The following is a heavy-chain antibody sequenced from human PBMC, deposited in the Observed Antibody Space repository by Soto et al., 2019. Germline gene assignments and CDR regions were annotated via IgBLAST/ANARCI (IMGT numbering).Heavy chain of an antibody. Sequence: GESLKISCAASGFTFSSYAMNWVRQAPGKGLEWVSAISGSGGSTYYADSVKGRFTISRDNSKNTLYLQMNSLRAEDTAVYYCAKDQTPSDSSWYYFDYWGQGTLVTVSS. CDR1: GFTFSSYA. V-gene: IGHV3-23*01. D-gene: IGHD6-13*01. CDR3: AKDQTPSDSSWYYFDY. J-gene: IGHJ4*02. CDR2: ISGSGGST.